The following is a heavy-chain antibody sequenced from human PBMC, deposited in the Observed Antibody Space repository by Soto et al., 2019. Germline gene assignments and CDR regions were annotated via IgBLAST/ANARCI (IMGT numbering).Heavy chain of an antibody. Sequence: GAPLKVSCKASGGTFSSYAISWVRQAPGQGLEWMGGIIPIFGTANYAQKFQGRVTITADESTSTAYMELSSLRSEDTAVYYCASVEQDSSGFQFDYWGQGTPVTVSS. D-gene: IGHD3-22*01. J-gene: IGHJ4*02. CDR1: GGTFSSYA. CDR2: IIPIFGTA. V-gene: IGHV1-69*13. CDR3: ASVEQDSSGFQFDY.